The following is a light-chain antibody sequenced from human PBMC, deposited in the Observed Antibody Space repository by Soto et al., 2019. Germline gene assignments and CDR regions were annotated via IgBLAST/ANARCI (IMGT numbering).Light chain of an antibody. V-gene: IGLV2-14*03. CDR1: SSDVGGYNY. CDR2: DVT. CDR3: SSYTSSSTYV. Sequence: QSALTQPASVSGSPGQSITISCTGTSSDVGGYNYVSWYQQHPGKAPKLVISDVTSRPSGVSNRFSGSKSGNTASLTISGLQAEDECDYYCSSYTSSSTYVFGTGTKLTVL. J-gene: IGLJ1*01.